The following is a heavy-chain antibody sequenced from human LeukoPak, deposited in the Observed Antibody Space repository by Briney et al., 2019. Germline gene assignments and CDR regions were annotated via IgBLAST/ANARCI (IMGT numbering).Heavy chain of an antibody. Sequence: RASVKVSCKASGGTFSSYGFSWVRQAPGQGLEWMGGIIPIFGTANYAQKFQGRVTITADKSTTTAYMEVSSLRPEDTAVYYCAKTPVGMVTLDYWGQGTLVTVSS. CDR2: IIPIFGTA. D-gene: IGHD5-24*01. CDR3: AKTPVGMVTLDY. J-gene: IGHJ4*02. CDR1: GGTFSSYG. V-gene: IGHV1-69*06.